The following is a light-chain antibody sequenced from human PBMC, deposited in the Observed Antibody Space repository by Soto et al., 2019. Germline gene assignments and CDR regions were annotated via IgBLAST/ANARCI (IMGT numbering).Light chain of an antibody. Sequence: EMVLTQSPGTLSLSPGERATLYCRASQSVGSNYLAWYQQKPGQAPRVLIYGASSMAPGIPDRFSGSGSGADFTLTISRLVPEDFAVYYCQQYTNSPFTFGPGTKVDI. V-gene: IGKV3-20*01. CDR2: GAS. J-gene: IGKJ3*01. CDR3: QQYTNSPFT. CDR1: QSVGSNY.